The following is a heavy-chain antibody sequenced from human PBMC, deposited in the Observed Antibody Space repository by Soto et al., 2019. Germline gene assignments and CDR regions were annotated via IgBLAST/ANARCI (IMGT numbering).Heavy chain of an antibody. CDR2: MSWNSGSI. Sequence: SLRLSCAASGFTFDDYAMHWVRQAPGKGLEWVSGMSWNSGSIGYAYSVKGRFTISRDNAKNSLYLQMNSLRSEDTALYYCAKDMGYDLSPLGYFDYWGQGTLVTVSS. V-gene: IGHV3-9*01. J-gene: IGHJ4*02. CDR3: AKDMGYDLSPLGYFDY. CDR1: GFTFDDYA. D-gene: IGHD5-12*01.